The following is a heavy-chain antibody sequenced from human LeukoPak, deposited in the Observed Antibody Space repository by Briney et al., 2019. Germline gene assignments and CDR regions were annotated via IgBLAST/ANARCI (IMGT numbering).Heavy chain of an antibody. CDR3: AKGGSYGDYVRVYDASDI. J-gene: IGHJ3*02. D-gene: IGHD4-17*01. CDR2: ISGSGAST. V-gene: IGHV3-23*01. Sequence: GGSLRLSCAASGFTFGSYAMTWVRQGPGKGLEWVSTISGSGASTNYADSVKGRFTISRDTSKNTVYLQMNNLRAEDTAVYYCAKGGSYGDYVRVYDASDIWGQGTMVTVSS. CDR1: GFTFGSYA.